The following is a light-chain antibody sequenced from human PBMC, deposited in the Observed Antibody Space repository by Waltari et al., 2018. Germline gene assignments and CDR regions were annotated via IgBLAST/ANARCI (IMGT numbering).Light chain of an antibody. CDR2: EVN. V-gene: IGLV2-8*01. CDR1: SSDIGNYTY. Sequence: QAALTQPPSVSGSPGQSVTLSCTGASSDIGNYTYVSWYQERPGTAPKLLIYEVNTRASGVPDRFSGSKSGDTASLTISGLQADDEADYYCSSYGGRNILLFGGGTRLTVL. J-gene: IGLJ2*01. CDR3: SSYGGRNILL.